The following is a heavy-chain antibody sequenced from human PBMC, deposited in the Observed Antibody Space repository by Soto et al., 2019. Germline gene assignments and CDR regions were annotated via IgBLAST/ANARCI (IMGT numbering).Heavy chain of an antibody. CDR2: IWHTGRP. Sequence: QLQLRESGPGLVQPSGTLSLTCDVAGDSLTNNHWWSWVRQAPGKGMEWIGAIWHTGRPNYNPSLKSRVAISIDKAKNQFSLKLSYVTAADTAVYYCVRDYRTGCSSINCYMHWGQGTLVTVSS. CDR1: GDSLTNNHW. V-gene: IGHV4-4*02. D-gene: IGHD2-15*01. J-gene: IGHJ4*02. CDR3: VRDYRTGCSSINCYMH.